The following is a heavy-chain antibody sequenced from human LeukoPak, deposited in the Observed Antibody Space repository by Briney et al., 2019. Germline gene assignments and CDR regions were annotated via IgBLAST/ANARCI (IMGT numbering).Heavy chain of an antibody. CDR1: GFTVSGNY. Sequence: PGGSLRLSCAASGFTVSGNYMTWVRQAPGKGLEWVSVIYSGGSTYYADSVKGRFTISRDNSKNTLYLQMNSLRAEDTAVYYCARDQVGATTFDAFDIWGQGTMVTVSS. V-gene: IGHV3-66*02. J-gene: IGHJ3*02. CDR3: ARDQVGATTFDAFDI. CDR2: IYSGGST. D-gene: IGHD1-26*01.